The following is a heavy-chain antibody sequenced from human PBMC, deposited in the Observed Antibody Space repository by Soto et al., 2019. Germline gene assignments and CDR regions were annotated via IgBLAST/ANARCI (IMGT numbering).Heavy chain of an antibody. CDR2: ISAYNGNT. D-gene: IGHD3-22*01. V-gene: IGHV1-18*04. Sequence: VASVKVSCKASGYTFTSYGISWVRQAPGQGLEWMGWISAYNGNTNYAQKLQGRVTMTTDTSTSTAYMELRSLRSDDTAVYYCARVFVDSSGYYPGGAFDIWGQGTMVTVSS. CDR3: ARVFVDSSGYYPGGAFDI. J-gene: IGHJ3*02. CDR1: GYTFTSYG.